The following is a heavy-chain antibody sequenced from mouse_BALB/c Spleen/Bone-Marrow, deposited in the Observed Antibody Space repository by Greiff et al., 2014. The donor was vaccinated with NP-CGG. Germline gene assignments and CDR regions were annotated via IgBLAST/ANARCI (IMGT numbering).Heavy chain of an antibody. Sequence: VQLVESGPELVKPGASVRISCRASGYTFTSYYIHWVKQRPGQGLEWIGWIYPGNVNTKYNEKFKGKATLTADKSSSTAYMQLSSLTSEDSAVYFCATYDYWRQGTTLTVSS. CDR1: GYTFTSYY. J-gene: IGHJ2*01. CDR2: IYPGNVNT. V-gene: IGHV1S56*01. CDR3: ATYDY.